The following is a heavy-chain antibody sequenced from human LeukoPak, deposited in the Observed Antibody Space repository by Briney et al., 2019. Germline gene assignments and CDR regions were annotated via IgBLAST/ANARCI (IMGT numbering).Heavy chain of an antibody. Sequence: PGGSLRLSCAASGFTFSSYAMSWVRQAPGKGLEWVSDINWNGGTAGYADSVKGRFTISRDNAKNSLYLQMNSLRAEDTALYYCARVRVEGWFDPWGQGTLVSVS. CDR3: ARVRVEGWFDP. CDR2: INWNGGTA. J-gene: IGHJ5*02. CDR1: GFTFSSYA. V-gene: IGHV3-20*04. D-gene: IGHD5-24*01.